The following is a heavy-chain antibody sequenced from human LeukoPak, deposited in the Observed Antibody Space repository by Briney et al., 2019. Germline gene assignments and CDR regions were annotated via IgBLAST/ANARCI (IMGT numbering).Heavy chain of an antibody. V-gene: IGHV3-11*06. CDR3: AREGIAAAGSTHLDY. CDR2: ISSSSSYT. D-gene: IGHD6-13*01. J-gene: IGHJ4*02. Sequence: PGGSLRLSCAASGFTLSDYYMSWIRQAPGEGLEWVSYISSSSSYTDYADSVKGRFTISRDNAKNSLYLQMNSLRAEDTAVYYCAREGIAAAGSTHLDYWGQGTLVTVSS. CDR1: GFTLSDYY.